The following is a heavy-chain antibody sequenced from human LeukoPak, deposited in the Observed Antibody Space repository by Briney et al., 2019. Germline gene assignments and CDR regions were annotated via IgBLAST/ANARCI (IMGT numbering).Heavy chain of an antibody. Sequence: PGGSLRLSCAASGFTFSNYDMSWVRQAPGKGLEWVSVISSSGGSTYYADSVKGRFTISRDNSKNTLYLQMNSLRVEDTAVYYCAKSSHAFGAFDIWGQGTMVTVSS. CDR3: AKSSHAFGAFDI. CDR2: ISSSGGST. CDR1: GFTFSNYD. V-gene: IGHV3-23*01. J-gene: IGHJ3*02. D-gene: IGHD3-16*01.